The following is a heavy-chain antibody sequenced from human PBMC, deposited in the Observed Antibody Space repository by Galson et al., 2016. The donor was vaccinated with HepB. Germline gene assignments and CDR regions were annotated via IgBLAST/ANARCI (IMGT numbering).Heavy chain of an antibody. J-gene: IGHJ4*02. CDR2: ISSDGGNK. CDR3: AKDGSTRVVLVPPASLNKIDF. CDR1: GFSFRDTG. D-gene: IGHD3-16*01. Sequence: SLRLSCAGSGFSFRDTGMHWVRQAPGKGPEWVALISSDGGNKKYGDSVKGRFTISRDNRRNLVYLQLNSLRFEDTAVYHCAKDGSTRVVLVPPASLNKIDFWGQGTLVTVSS. V-gene: IGHV3-30*18.